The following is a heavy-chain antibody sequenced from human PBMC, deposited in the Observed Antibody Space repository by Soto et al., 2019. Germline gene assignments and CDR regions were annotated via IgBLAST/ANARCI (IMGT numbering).Heavy chain of an antibody. CDR3: ARVGIAAAGQDYYGMDV. J-gene: IGHJ6*02. CDR2: INHSGST. D-gene: IGHD6-13*01. Sequence: SETLSLTCAVYGGSFSGYYWSWIRQPPGKGLEWIGEINHSGSTNYNPSLKSRVTISVDTSKNQFSLKLGSVTAADTAVYYCARVGIAAAGQDYYGMDVWGQGTTVTVSS. CDR1: GGSFSGYY. V-gene: IGHV4-34*01.